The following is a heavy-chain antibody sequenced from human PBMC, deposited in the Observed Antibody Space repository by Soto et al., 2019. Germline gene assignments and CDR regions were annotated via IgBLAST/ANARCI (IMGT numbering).Heavy chain of an antibody. CDR1: GGSFSGYY. Sequence: QVQLQQWGAGLLKPSETLSLTCAVYGGSFSGYYWSWIRQPPGKGLEWIGEINHSGSTNYNPSLKGRVTISVDTSKNQFSLKLSSVTAADTAVYYCARSSRSGWSNWFDPWGQGTLVTVSS. D-gene: IGHD6-19*01. V-gene: IGHV4-34*01. CDR2: INHSGST. CDR3: ARSSRSGWSNWFDP. J-gene: IGHJ5*02.